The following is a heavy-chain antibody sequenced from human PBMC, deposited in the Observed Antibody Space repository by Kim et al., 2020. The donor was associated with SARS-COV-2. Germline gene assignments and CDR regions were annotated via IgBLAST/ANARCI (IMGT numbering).Heavy chain of an antibody. CDR1: GGSFSGYY. V-gene: IGHV4-34*01. J-gene: IGHJ4*02. CDR2: ISHSRST. D-gene: IGHD4-17*01. CDR3: ASYGGNSVFDY. Sequence: SETLSLTCAVYGGSFSGYYWSWIRQPPGKGLEWIGEISHSRSTNYNPSLKGRVTISLDTSKNQISLKLSSVTAAATAVYYCASYGGNSVFDYWGQGTLVTVSS.